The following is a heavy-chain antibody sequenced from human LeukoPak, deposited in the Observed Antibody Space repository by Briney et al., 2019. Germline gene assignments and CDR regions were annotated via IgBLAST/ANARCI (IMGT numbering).Heavy chain of an antibody. J-gene: IGHJ6*02. CDR2: ISVYNGNT. D-gene: IGHD6-19*01. V-gene: IGHV1-18*01. CDR3: ASSGWYDYYYGMDV. Sequence: ASVKVSCKASGYTFTSYGISWVRQAPGQGLAWMGWISVYNGNTNYAQKLQGRVTMTTDTSTSTAYMELRSLRSDDTAVYYCASSGWYDYYYGMDVWGQGTTVTVSS. CDR1: GYTFTSYG.